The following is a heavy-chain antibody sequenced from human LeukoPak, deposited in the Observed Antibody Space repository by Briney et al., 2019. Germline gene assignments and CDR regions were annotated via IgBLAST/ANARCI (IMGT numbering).Heavy chain of an antibody. Sequence: GGSLRLSCAASGFTFSSNTMTWVRQVSGKGLEWVSSIRGGGSDTHYAGTVRGRFTISRDNSKNTLYLQMNSLRAEDTAVYYCALDTGFGEPQLYWGQGTLVTVSS. D-gene: IGHD3-16*01. V-gene: IGHV3-23*01. CDR1: GFTFSSNT. CDR2: IRGGGSDT. CDR3: ALDTGFGEPQLY. J-gene: IGHJ4*02.